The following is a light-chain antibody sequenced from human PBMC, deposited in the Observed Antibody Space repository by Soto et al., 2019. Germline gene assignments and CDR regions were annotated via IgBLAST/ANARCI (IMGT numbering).Light chain of an antibody. CDR3: QQSYSSFLT. CDR1: QNINRY. V-gene: IGKV1-39*01. CDR2: LAS. Sequence: DIQMTQSPSSLSASVGDRVTITRRASQNINRYVNWYRHKPGKAPELLIYLASNLQSGVPSRFSGGGSGTDFTLTISSLQVEDFATYYCQQSYSSFLTFCGGTRVEIK. J-gene: IGKJ4*01.